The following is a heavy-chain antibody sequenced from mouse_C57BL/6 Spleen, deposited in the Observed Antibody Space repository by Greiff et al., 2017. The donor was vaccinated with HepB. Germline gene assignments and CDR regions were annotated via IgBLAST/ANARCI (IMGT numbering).Heavy chain of an antibody. CDR2: ISDGGSYT. D-gene: IGHD2-4*01. J-gene: IGHJ2*01. V-gene: IGHV5-4*01. CDR1: GFTFSSYA. Sequence: EVQRVESGGGLVKPGGSLKLSCAASGFTFSSYAMSWVRQTPEKRLEWVATISDGGSYTYYPDNVKGRFTISRDNAKNNLYLQMSHLKSEDTAMYYCARRGYDYDRFDYWGQGTTLTVSS. CDR3: ARRGYDYDRFDY.